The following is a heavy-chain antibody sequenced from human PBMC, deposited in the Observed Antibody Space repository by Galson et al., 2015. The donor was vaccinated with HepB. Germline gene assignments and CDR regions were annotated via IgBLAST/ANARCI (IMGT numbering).Heavy chain of an antibody. D-gene: IGHD2-21*01. CDR2: TYYKSGWFN. J-gene: IGHJ4*02. CDR3: ARGVHRSLDY. Sequence: CAISGDSVSSNSAAWNWISQSPSRGLEWLGRTYYKSGWFNDYAVSVKSRITINPDTSKNQFSLHLNSVTPEDTAIYYCARGVHRSLDYWGQGTLVTVSS. V-gene: IGHV6-1*01. CDR1: GDSVSSNSAA.